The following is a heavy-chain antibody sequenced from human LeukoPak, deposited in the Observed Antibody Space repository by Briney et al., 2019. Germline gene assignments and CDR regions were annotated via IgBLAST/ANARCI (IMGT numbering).Heavy chain of an antibody. CDR1: GFTFSSYA. CDR2: ISGSGGGI. V-gene: IGHV3-23*01. Sequence: GGSLRLSCAASGFTFSSYAMSWVRQAPGKGLEWASVISGSGGGIYYADSVKGRFTIPRDNSKNTLYLQMNSLRAEDTAVYYCARDRTFGGPWGQGTLVTVSS. CDR3: ARDRTFGGP. J-gene: IGHJ5*02. D-gene: IGHD2-15*01.